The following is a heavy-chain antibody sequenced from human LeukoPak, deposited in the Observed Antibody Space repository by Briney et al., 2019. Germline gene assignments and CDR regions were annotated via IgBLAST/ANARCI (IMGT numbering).Heavy chain of an antibody. CDR2: ISHSGTT. CDR3: ARGREDRSGYSFVRNWFDP. J-gene: IGHJ5*02. Sequence: RPSETLSLTCSVYGGSSNGYYWSWIRQPPGEGLEWIGEISHSGTTNYNPSRKSRPTISVETSKNQFYLKLSSVTAADKAVYYCARGREDRSGYSFVRNWFDPWGQGTLVTVSS. D-gene: IGHD3-22*01. CDR1: GGSSNGYY. V-gene: IGHV4-34*01.